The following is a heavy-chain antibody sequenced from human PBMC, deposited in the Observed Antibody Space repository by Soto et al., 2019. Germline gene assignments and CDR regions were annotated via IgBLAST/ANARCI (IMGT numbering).Heavy chain of an antibody. CDR1: GYSFTSYW. D-gene: IGHD6-13*01. J-gene: IGHJ4*02. V-gene: IGHV5-51*01. CDR2: IYPGDSDT. CDR3: ARLRDSSSWHRGGYYFDY. Sequence: GESLKISCKGSGYSFTSYWIGWVRQMPGKGLEWMGIIYPGDSDTRYSPSFQGQVTISADKSISTAYLQWSSLKASDTAMYYCARLRDSSSWHRGGYYFDYWGQGTLVTVSS.